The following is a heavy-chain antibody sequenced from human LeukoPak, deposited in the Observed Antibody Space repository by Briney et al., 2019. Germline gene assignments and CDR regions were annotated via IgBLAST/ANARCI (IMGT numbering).Heavy chain of an antibody. D-gene: IGHD3-22*01. CDR3: ARESGYYDSSGYSRYYYYMDV. J-gene: IGHJ6*03. CDR1: GGSFSGYY. CDR2: INHSGST. V-gene: IGHV4-34*01. Sequence: SETLSLTCAVYGGSFSGYYWSWIRQPPGKGQEWIGEINHSGSTNYNPSLKSRVPISVDTSKNQFSLKLSSVTAADTAVYYCARESGYYDSSGYSRYYYYMDVWGKGTTVTVSS.